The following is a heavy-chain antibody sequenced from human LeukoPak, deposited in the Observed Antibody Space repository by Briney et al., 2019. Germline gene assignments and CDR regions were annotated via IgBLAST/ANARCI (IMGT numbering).Heavy chain of an antibody. CDR3: ARFLFKPFDY. CDR1: GFTFSSYS. V-gene: IGHV4-34*01. Sequence: GSLRLSCAAFGFTFSSYSMNWVRQAPGKGLEWIGEINHSGSTNYNPSLKSRVTISVDTSKNQFSLKLSSVTAADTAVYYCARFLFKPFDYWGQGTLVTVSS. CDR2: INHSGST. J-gene: IGHJ4*02.